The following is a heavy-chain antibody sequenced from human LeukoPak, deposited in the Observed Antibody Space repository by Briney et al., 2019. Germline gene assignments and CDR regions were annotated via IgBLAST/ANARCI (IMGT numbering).Heavy chain of an antibody. D-gene: IGHD4-17*01. CDR2: IRGNVDTT. J-gene: IGHJ4*02. V-gene: IGHV3-23*01. CDR3: AKGQELDDGVFDS. Sequence: GGSLRLSCAASGFTFSTYAMTWVRQTPGKGLEWVSTIRGNVDTTHYADSVKGRFTIPRDNSKNTLYLQMNSLRAEDTAIYYCAKGQELDDGVFDSWGQGALVTVSS. CDR1: GFTFSTYA.